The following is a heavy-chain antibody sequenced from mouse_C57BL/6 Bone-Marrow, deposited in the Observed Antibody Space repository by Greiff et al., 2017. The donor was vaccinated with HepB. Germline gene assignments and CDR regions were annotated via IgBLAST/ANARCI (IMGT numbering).Heavy chain of an antibody. D-gene: IGHD3-2*02. CDR2: INPSNGGT. J-gene: IGHJ3*01. CDR3: ARWETAQANWFAY. CDR1: GYTFTSYW. Sequence: VQLQQPGTELVKPGASVKLSCKASGYTFTSYWMHWVKQRPGQGLEWIGNINPSNGGTNYNEKFKSKATLTVDKSSSTAYMQRSSLTSKDSAVDYCARWETAQANWFAYWGQGTLVTVSA. V-gene: IGHV1-53*01.